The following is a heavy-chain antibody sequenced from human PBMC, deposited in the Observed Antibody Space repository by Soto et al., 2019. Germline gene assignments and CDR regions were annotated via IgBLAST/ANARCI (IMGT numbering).Heavy chain of an antibody. D-gene: IGHD5-12*01. Sequence: PSEALSLTCTVSGGSISSGGYYWSWIRQHPGKGLEWIGYIYYSGSTYYNPSLKSRVTISVDTSKNQFSLKLSSVTAADTAVYYCAREGILATTRGFDPWGQGTLVTV. CDR2: IYYSGST. V-gene: IGHV4-31*03. CDR3: AREGILATTRGFDP. CDR1: GGSISSGGYY. J-gene: IGHJ5*02.